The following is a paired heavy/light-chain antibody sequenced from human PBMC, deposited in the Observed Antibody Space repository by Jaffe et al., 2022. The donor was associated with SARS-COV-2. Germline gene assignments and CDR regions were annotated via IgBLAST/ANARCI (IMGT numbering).Light chain of an antibody. CDR3: GTWDSSLSIWV. CDR1: SSNIGNNY. V-gene: IGLV1-51*01. J-gene: IGLJ3*02. Sequence: QSVLTQPPSVSAAPGQKVTISCSGSSSNIGNNYVSWYQQLPGTAPKLLIYDNNKRPSGIPDRFSGSKSGTSATLGITGLQTGDEADYYCGTWDSSLSIWVFGGGTKLTVL. CDR2: DNN.
Heavy chain of an antibody. CDR1: GYTFTSYD. V-gene: IGHV1-8*01. J-gene: IGHJ4*02. CDR2: MNPNSGNT. D-gene: IGHD3-3*01. CDR3: ARTGLQRTIFGVVIIKGYYFDY. Sequence: QVQLVQSGAEVKKPGASVKVSCKASGYTFTSYDINWVRQATGQGLEWMGWMNPNSGNTGYAQKFQGRVTMTRNTSISTAYMELSSLRSEDTAVYYCARTGLQRTIFGVVIIKGYYFDYWGQGTLVTVSS.